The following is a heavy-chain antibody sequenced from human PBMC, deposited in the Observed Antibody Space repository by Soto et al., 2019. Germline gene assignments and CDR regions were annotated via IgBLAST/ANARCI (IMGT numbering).Heavy chain of an antibody. Sequence: EVQLLESGGGLVQPGGSLRLSCAASGFTFSSYAMSWVRQAPGKGLEWVSAISGSGGSTYYADSVNGRFTISRDNSRNTLYLQMNSLRAEDTAVYDCEKDIVATIPNYHVDYWGQGTLVTVSS. CDR3: EKDIVATIPNYHVDY. D-gene: IGHD5-12*01. CDR2: ISGSGGST. V-gene: IGHV3-23*01. CDR1: GFTFSSYA. J-gene: IGHJ4*02.